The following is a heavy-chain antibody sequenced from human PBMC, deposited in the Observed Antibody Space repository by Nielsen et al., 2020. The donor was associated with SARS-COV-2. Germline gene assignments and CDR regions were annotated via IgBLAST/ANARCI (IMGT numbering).Heavy chain of an antibody. CDR3: AREQADGLHLGDLSFPPDY. D-gene: IGHD3-16*02. V-gene: IGHV7-4-1*02. CDR1: GYTFTYYA. Sequence: ASVQVSCTASGYTFTYYAINWVRQAPGQGLAWMGWINTNTGKPTYAQGFTGRFVFSLDTFVSTAYLEISSLEAQDTAVYYCAREQADGLHLGDLSFPPDYWGQGTLVTVS. CDR2: INTNTGKP. J-gene: IGHJ4*02.